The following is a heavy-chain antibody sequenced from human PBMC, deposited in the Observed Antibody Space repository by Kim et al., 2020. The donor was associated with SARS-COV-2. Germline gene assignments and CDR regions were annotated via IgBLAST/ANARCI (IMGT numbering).Heavy chain of an antibody. Sequence: SETLSLTCTVSGGSISSYYWSWIRQPAGKGLEWIGRIYTSGSTNYNPSLKSRVTMSVDTSKNQFSLKLSSVTAADTAVYYCARVPPPGYSSGWYMGDYYYYGMDVWGQGTTVTVSS. CDR1: GGSISSYY. V-gene: IGHV4-4*07. CDR2: IYTSGST. D-gene: IGHD6-19*01. CDR3: ARVPPPGYSSGWYMGDYYYYGMDV. J-gene: IGHJ6*02.